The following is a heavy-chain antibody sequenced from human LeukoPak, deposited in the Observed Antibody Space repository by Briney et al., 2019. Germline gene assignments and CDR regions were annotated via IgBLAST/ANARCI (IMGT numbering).Heavy chain of an antibody. J-gene: IGHJ4*02. Sequence: GGSLRLSCAASGFTFSDYYMSWIRQAPGKGLEWVSFISSSSSNINYADSVKGRFTISRDNAKNSLYLQMNSLRAEDTAVNYCAKGPDRSGYYSLDYWGQGTLVTVSS. V-gene: IGHV3-11*06. CDR2: ISSSSSNI. D-gene: IGHD3-22*01. CDR1: GFTFSDYY. CDR3: AKGPDRSGYYSLDY.